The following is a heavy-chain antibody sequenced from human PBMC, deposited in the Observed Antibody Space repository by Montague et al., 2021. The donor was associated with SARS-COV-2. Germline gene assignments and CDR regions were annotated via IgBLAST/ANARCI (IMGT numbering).Heavy chain of an antibody. J-gene: IGHJ4*02. CDR2: INHNGNT. CDR1: GGSSIGYY. D-gene: IGHD6-13*01. CDR3: ARAFIAAAGTTSFDY. V-gene: IGHV4-34*01. Sequence: SETLSLTCTVAGGSSIGYYWGWIRQPPGRGLEWIGEINHNGNTHYNPSLKSRVTISVDTSKNQFSLKLSSVTAADTAVYYCARAFIAAAGTTSFDYWGQGTLVTVSS.